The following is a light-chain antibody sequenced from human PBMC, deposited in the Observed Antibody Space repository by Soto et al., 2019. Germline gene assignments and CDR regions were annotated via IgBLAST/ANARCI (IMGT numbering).Light chain of an antibody. CDR1: QNVISY. CDR2: DAS. V-gene: IGKV3-11*01. J-gene: IGKJ5*01. CDR3: QQRSNWPIT. Sequence: EIVLTQSPATLSLSPGERATLSCRASQNVISYITWYQQKPGQAPRLLIYDASNRATGIPARFSGSGSGTDFTLTINSLEPEVFAVYYCQQRSNWPITFGQGTQLEIK.